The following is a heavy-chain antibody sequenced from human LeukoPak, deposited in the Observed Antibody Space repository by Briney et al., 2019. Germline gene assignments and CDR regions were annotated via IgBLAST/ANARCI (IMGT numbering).Heavy chain of an antibody. CDR2: IWYDGSNK. Sequence: PGGSLRLSCAASGFTFSSYGMHWVRQAPGKGLEWVAVIWYDGSNKYYADSVKGRFTISRDNSKNTLYPQMNSLRAEDTAVYYCARDGVAGKFDYWGQGTLVTVSS. CDR3: ARDGVAGKFDY. D-gene: IGHD6-19*01. CDR1: GFTFSSYG. J-gene: IGHJ4*02. V-gene: IGHV3-33*01.